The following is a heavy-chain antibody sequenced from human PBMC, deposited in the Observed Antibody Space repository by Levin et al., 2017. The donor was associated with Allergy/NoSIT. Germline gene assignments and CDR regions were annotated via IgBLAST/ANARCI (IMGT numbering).Heavy chain of an antibody. CDR3: ARQGGSPV. J-gene: IGHJ4*02. V-gene: IGHV4-39*01. CDR1: GGSISSSSYY. D-gene: IGHD1-26*01. CDR2: IYYSGST. Sequence: PSETLSLTCTVSGGSISSSSYYWGWIRQPPGKGLEWIGSIYYSGSTYYNPSLKSRVTISVDTSKNQFSLKLSSVTAADTAVYYCARQGGSPVWGQGTLVTVSS.